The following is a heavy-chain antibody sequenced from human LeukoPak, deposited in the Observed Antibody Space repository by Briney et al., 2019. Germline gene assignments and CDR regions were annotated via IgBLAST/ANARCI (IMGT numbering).Heavy chain of an antibody. CDR3: ARGNWGSATDY. D-gene: IGHD7-27*01. CDR1: GGSISSSSYY. Sequence: PSETLSLTCTVSGGSISSSSYYWGWLRQPPGKGLEWIGSIYYSGSTYYNPSLKSRVTISVDTSKNQFSLKLSSVTAADTAVYYCARGNWGSATDYWGQGTLVTVSS. V-gene: IGHV4-39*07. CDR2: IYYSGST. J-gene: IGHJ4*02.